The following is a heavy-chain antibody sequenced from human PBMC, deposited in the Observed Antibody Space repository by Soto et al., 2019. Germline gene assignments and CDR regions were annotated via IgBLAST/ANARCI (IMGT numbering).Heavy chain of an antibody. V-gene: IGHV1-8*01. J-gene: IGHJ4*02. CDR1: GYTFTNYE. CDR2: MNPNSGNT. D-gene: IGHD5-18*01. Sequence: ASVKVSCKASGYTFTNYEINWVRQATGQGLEWMGWMNPNSGNTGYAQKFQGRVSLTRDISISTAYMELSSLRSEDTAVYYCASGYSDVDDWGQGTLVTVSS. CDR3: ASGYSDVDD.